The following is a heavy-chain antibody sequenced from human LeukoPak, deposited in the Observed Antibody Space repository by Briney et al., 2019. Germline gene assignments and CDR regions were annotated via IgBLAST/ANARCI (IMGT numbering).Heavy chain of an antibody. CDR3: ARVKDRISMVRGVLSPQNYYYYYMDV. V-gene: IGHV1-2*02. CDR2: INPISGVR. CDR1: GYTFSGYY. J-gene: IGHJ6*03. D-gene: IGHD3-10*01. Sequence: ASVKVSCKASGYTFSGYYIHWVRQAPGLGLEWMGWINPISGVRNYAQRFQGRVTMTRDTSISTAYMELSRLRSDDTAVYYCARVKDRISMVRGVLSPQNYYYYYMDVWGKGTTVTVSS.